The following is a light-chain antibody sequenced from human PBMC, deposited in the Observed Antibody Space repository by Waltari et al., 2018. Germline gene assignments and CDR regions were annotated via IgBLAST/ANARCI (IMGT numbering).Light chain of an antibody. J-gene: IGKJ1*01. CDR3: QNHGTLPAT. CDR1: QSTSRY. Sequence: EVVLTQSPGTLSLSPGERATLFCRASQSTSRYLVWYQQRTGQAPRLLIYGASIRAAGIPDRVSGSGSGTYFTLSSSILEPEDVAVYYYQNHGTLPATFGQGTRVEIK. V-gene: IGKV3-20*01. CDR2: GAS.